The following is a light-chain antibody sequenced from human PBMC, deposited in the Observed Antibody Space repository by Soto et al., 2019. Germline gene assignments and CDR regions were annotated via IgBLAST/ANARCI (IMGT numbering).Light chain of an antibody. CDR1: SSNIGSNT. J-gene: IGLJ3*02. V-gene: IGLV1-44*01. Sequence: QSILTQPPSASGTPGQRVTISCSGSSSNIGSNTVNWYQQLPGTAPKLFIYSNSQRPSGVPDRFSGSKSGTSASLAISGLQSEDEADYYCAAWDDSLNGQVFGGGTKLTVL. CDR2: SNS. CDR3: AAWDDSLNGQV.